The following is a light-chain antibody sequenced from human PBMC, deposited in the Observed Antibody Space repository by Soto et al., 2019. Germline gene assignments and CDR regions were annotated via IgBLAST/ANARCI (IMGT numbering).Light chain of an antibody. CDR3: QHYSTNPLT. J-gene: IGKJ4*01. V-gene: IGKV1-5*03. CDR1: QSISNW. Sequence: DIQMTQSPSTLSASIGDRVTITCRASQSISNWLAWYQHKPGKAPKLLISKASSLESGVPSRFSGSGSATEFTLTINSLQPDDFAIYYCQHYSTNPLTFGGGTKVEIK. CDR2: KAS.